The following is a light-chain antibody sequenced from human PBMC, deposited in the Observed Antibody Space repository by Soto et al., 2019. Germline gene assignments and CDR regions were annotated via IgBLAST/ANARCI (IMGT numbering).Light chain of an antibody. V-gene: IGKV3-20*01. CDR2: ATS. J-gene: IGKJ2*01. CDR3: QQYGSSPYT. CDR1: QTISSNY. Sequence: EIGLTQSPGTLSLSPGERATLSCRPSQTISSNYLAWYRQKVGQAPRLLIHATSSRATGIPDRFTGSGSGTDFTLTISRLEPEDSAVYYCQQYGSSPYTFGQGTKLEIK.